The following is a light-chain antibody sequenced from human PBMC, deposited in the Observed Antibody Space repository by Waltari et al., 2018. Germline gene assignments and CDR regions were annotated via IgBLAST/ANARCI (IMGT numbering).Light chain of an antibody. CDR1: SSNIGAGYD. CDR3: QSYDSSLSAVV. CDR2: CNS. V-gene: IGLV1-40*01. J-gene: IGLJ2*01. Sequence: QSVLTQPPSVSGAPGQRVTISCTGSSSNIGAGYDVHWYQQLPGTAPKLLIYCNSHRPAGVPDRVSGSKSGASAALAITGLQAEDEADYYCQSYDSSLSAVVFGGGTKLTVL.